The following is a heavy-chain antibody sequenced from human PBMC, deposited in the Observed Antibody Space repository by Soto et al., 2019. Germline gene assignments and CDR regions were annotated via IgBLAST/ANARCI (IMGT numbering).Heavy chain of an antibody. CDR2: ISGSGGST. CDR1: GFTFSSYA. V-gene: IGHV3-23*01. Sequence: PGGSLRLSCAASGFTFSSYAMSWVRQAPGKGLDWVSAISGSGGSTYYADSVKGRFTISRDNSKNTLYLHMNSLRAEDTAVYYCAKDMVILWFAVYFDYWGQGTLVTVSS. J-gene: IGHJ4*02. CDR3: AKDMVILWFAVYFDY. D-gene: IGHD3-10*01.